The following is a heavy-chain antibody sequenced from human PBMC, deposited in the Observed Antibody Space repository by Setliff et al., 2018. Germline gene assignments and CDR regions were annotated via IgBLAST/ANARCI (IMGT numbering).Heavy chain of an antibody. Sequence: SVKVSCKASGGTFRSYGISWVRQAPGQGLEWMGGTIPSFGSTNYAQKFQDRVTIITDESTTTAYLELSSLRSEDTAVYYCARVRDCSGGICHRGFHHYMDVWGKGTTVTVSS. CDR3: ARVRDCSGGICHRGFHHYMDV. J-gene: IGHJ6*03. CDR1: GGTFRSYG. CDR2: TIPSFGST. V-gene: IGHV1-69*05. D-gene: IGHD2-15*01.